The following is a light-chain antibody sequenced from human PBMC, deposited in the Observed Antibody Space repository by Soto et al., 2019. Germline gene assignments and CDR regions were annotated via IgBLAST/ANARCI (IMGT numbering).Light chain of an antibody. Sequence: EIALTQSPATLSVSPGERVTLSCRASQSVSTSLAWYQQKPGQAPRLLIYRASIRATGIAARFSGSGSGTEFTLTISSLQSKDFAVYYCQQYENWPPRYTFGQGTKLEIK. CDR2: RAS. V-gene: IGKV3-15*01. CDR1: QSVSTS. CDR3: QQYENWPPRYT. J-gene: IGKJ2*01.